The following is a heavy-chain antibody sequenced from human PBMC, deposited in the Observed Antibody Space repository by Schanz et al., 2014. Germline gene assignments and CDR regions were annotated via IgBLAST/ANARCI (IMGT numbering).Heavy chain of an antibody. CDR3: ARGTMPGTFDI. V-gene: IGHV1-69*02. CDR1: GGTFSSDT. J-gene: IGHJ4*02. Sequence: QVHLVQSGAEVKKPGSSVKVSCKASGGTFSSDTFSWVRQAPGQGLEWMGRIVPIAGITNYAQRFQGRVTITADKSTSTAYMELSSLRYEDTALYYCARGTMPGTFDIWGQGSLVTVSS. CDR2: IVPIAGIT. D-gene: IGHD2-2*01.